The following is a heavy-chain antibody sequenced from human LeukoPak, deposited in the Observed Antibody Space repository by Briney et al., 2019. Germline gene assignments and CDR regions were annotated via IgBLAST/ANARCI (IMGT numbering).Heavy chain of an antibody. D-gene: IGHD5-12*01. CDR3: AVYSGYDPLHYFDH. CDR2: ISGSGGST. J-gene: IGHJ4*02. V-gene: IGHV3-23*01. Sequence: GGSLRLSCGASGFDFRNYAMSWVRQAPGKGLEWVSAISGSGGSTYYADSVKGRFTISRDNSKTTLYLQMNSLRAEDTAVYYCAVYSGYDPLHYFDHWGQGTLVTVSS. CDR1: GFDFRNYA.